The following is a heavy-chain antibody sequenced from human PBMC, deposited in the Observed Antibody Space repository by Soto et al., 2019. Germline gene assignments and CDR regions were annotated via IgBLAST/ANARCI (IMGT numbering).Heavy chain of an antibody. CDR1: GGSISSSNW. D-gene: IGHD2-8*01. CDR2: IYHSGST. V-gene: IGHV4-4*02. J-gene: IGHJ4*02. CDR3: ARDSDLNLQPKYCTNGVCSYFDY. Sequence: PSETLSLTCAVSGGSISSSNWWSWVRQPPGKGLEWIGEIYHSGSTNYNPSLKSRVTISVDKSKNQFSLKLSSVTAADTAVYYCARDSDLNLQPKYCTNGVCSYFDYWGQGTLVTVSS.